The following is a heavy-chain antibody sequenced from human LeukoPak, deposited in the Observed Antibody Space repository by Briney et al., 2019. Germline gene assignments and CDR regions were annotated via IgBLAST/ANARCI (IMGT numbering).Heavy chain of an antibody. CDR2: IRYDGSNK. Sequence: GGSLRLSCAASGFTFNNAWMNWVRQAPGKGLEWVAFIRYDGSNKYYADSVKGRFTISRDNSKNTLYLQMNSLRAEDTAVYYCAKDLRQQLAPYYFDYWGQGTLVTVSS. J-gene: IGHJ4*02. CDR3: AKDLRQQLAPYYFDY. D-gene: IGHD6-13*01. V-gene: IGHV3-30*02. CDR1: GFTFNNAW.